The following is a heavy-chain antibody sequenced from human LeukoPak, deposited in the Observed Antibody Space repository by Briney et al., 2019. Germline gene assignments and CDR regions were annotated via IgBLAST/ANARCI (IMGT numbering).Heavy chain of an antibody. CDR2: INSDGSSS. V-gene: IGHV3-74*01. CDR3: ARDYDFWSGYSPLYYFDY. Sequence: GGSLRLSCAASGFTFSSYWMHWVRQAQGKGLVWVSRINSDGSSSSYADSVKGRFTISRDNAKNTLYLQMNSLRAEDTAVYYCARDYDFWSGYSPLYYFDYWGQGTLVTVSS. D-gene: IGHD3-3*01. CDR1: GFTFSSYW. J-gene: IGHJ4*02.